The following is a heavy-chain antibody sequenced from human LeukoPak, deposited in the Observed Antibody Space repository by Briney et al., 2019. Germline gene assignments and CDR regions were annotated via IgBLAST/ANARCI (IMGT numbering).Heavy chain of an antibody. D-gene: IGHD5-12*01. CDR1: GFTFSSYG. V-gene: IGHV3-33*06. CDR2: IWYDGSNK. J-gene: IGHJ3*02. Sequence: GGSLRLSCAASGFTFSSYGMHWVRQAPGKGLESVAVIWYDGSNKYYADSVKGRFTISRDNSKNTLYLQMNSLRAEDTAVYYCAKVGDRVAFDIWGQGTMVTVSS. CDR3: AKVGDRVAFDI.